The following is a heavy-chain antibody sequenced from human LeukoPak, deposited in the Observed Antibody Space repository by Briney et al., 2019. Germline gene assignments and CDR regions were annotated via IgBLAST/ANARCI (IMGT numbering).Heavy chain of an antibody. Sequence: ASVKVSCKASGYTFTSYGISWVRQAPGQGLEWMGWISAYNGNTNYAQKLQGRVTMTTDTSTSTAYMELRSLRSDDTAVYYCARVRFLEWELLSDVDYWGQGTLVTVSS. D-gene: IGHD1-26*01. V-gene: IGHV1-18*01. CDR3: ARVRFLEWELLSDVDY. CDR1: GYTFTSYG. CDR2: ISAYNGNT. J-gene: IGHJ4*02.